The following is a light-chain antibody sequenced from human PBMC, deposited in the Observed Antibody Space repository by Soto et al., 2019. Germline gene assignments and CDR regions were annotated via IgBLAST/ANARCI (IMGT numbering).Light chain of an antibody. J-gene: IGLJ3*02. V-gene: IGLV2-14*03. CDR3: SSYTSSSPRLV. CDR2: DVN. CDR1: SSDVGGYNY. Sequence: QSVLTQPASVSGSPGQSITISCTGTSSDVGGYNYVSWYQHHPDKAPKLMIFDVNNQPSGISSRFSGSKSGNTASLTISGLQAEDEAADYCSSYTSSSPRLVFGGGTKLTVL.